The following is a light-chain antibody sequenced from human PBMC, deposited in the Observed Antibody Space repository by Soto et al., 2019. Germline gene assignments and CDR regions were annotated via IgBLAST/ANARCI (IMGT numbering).Light chain of an antibody. J-gene: IGKJ2*01. CDR2: DAS. Sequence: DIQMTQSPSSLSASVGDRVTITCQASQDISNYLNWYQQKPGKAPKLQIYDASNLETGVPSRFSGSGSGTDFTFTISSLQPEDIATYYCQQYDNLLPYTFGQGTKLEIK. V-gene: IGKV1-33*01. CDR1: QDISNY. CDR3: QQYDNLLPYT.